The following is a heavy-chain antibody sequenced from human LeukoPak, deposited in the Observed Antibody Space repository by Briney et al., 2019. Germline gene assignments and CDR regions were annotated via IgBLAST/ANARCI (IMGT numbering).Heavy chain of an antibody. CDR2: IYYSGST. D-gene: IGHD4-17*01. Sequence: SETLSLTCTVSGGSISSGDYYWSWIRQPPGKGLEWIGYIYYSGSTYYNPSLKSRVTISVDTSKNQFSLKLSSVTAADTAVYYCARAPDYGDYPTLDYWGQGTLVTVSS. CDR3: ARAPDYGDYPTLDY. J-gene: IGHJ4*02. CDR1: GGSISSGDYY. V-gene: IGHV4-30-4*08.